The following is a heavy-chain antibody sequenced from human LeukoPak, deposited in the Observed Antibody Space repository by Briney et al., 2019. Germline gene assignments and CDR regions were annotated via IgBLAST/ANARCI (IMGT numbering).Heavy chain of an antibody. CDR2: IRYDGSKQ. V-gene: IGHV3-30*02. CDR1: GFLFRDYG. Sequence: GGSLRLSCAASGFLFRDYGMNWVRQAPGKGLEWVTFIRYDGSKQYYADSVKGRFTISKDNSKNTVSPQMNSLRVEDTAIYYCAKDGVNYDFWNGYFDHWGQGALVTVSS. CDR3: AKDGVNYDFWNGYFDH. J-gene: IGHJ4*02. D-gene: IGHD3-3*01.